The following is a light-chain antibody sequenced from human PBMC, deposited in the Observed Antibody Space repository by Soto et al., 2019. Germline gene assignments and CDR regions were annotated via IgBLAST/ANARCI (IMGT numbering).Light chain of an antibody. J-gene: IGKJ2*01. CDR3: QQNNNWPYT. CDR1: QSVGRN. V-gene: IGKV3-15*01. CDR2: GTS. Sequence: EIVMTQSPVALSVSPGERVALSCRASQSVGRNFAWYQQRPGQAPRVLIYGTSTRATGVPARFSGSGSGTDFTLTISSLQSEDFAVYYCQQNNNWPYTFGQGTRLEIK.